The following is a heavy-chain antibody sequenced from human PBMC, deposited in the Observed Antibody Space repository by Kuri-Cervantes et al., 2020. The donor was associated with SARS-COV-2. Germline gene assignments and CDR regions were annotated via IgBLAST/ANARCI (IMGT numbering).Heavy chain of an antibody. CDR2: IYYSGGT. CDR1: GDSISSNGYY. Sequence: ESLKISCTVSGDSISSNGYYWGWIRQPPGTGLEYIGSIYYSGGTHYNPSLKSRVTISVDTSKNQFSLKLSSVTAADTAVYYCARKAYYYDSREAFDIWGQGTMVTVSS. D-gene: IGHD3-22*01. V-gene: IGHV4-39*07. CDR3: ARKAYYYDSREAFDI. J-gene: IGHJ3*02.